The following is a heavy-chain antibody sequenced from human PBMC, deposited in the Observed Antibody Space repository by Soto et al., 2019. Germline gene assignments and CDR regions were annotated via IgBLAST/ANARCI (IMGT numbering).Heavy chain of an antibody. Sequence: GGSLRLSCAASGFTFSNYGMHWVRQAPGKGLEWVSAISRSGGSPYYADSVRGRFTVSRDNSKHTLYLQMNSLRAEDTAVYYCARRLDYDILTGTIDYWGQGTLVTVSS. V-gene: IGHV3-23*01. CDR3: ARRLDYDILTGTIDY. D-gene: IGHD3-9*01. CDR2: ISRSGGSP. J-gene: IGHJ4*02. CDR1: GFTFSNYG.